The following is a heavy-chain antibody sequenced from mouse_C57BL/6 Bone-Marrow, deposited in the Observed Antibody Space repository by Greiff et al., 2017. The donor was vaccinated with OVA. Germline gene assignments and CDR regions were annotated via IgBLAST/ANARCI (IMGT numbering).Heavy chain of an antibody. Sequence: QVQLQQPGAELVKPGASVKLSCKASGYTFTSYWMQWVKQRPGQGLEWIGEIDPSDSYTNYNQKFKGKATLTVDTSSSTAYMQLSSLTSEDSAVYYCALSYFDYWGQGTTLTVSS. V-gene: IGHV1-50*01. CDR1: GYTFTSYW. CDR3: ALSYFDY. CDR2: IDPSDSYT. J-gene: IGHJ2*01.